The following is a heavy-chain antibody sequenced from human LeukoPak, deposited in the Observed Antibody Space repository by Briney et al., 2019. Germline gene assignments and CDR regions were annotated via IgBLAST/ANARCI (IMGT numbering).Heavy chain of an antibody. CDR2: IGSDDSNK. V-gene: IGHV3-30*02. CDR1: GFTFSTYG. CDR3: AKSQLAKEPSFDY. Sequence: GGSLRLSCVASGFTFSTYGMHWVRQAPGKGLEWVAKIGSDDSNKHYADSVKGRFTISRDNSKNTLYLQMNSLRAEDTAVYYCAKSQLAKEPSFDYWGQGTLVTVSS. J-gene: IGHJ4*02. D-gene: IGHD6-13*01.